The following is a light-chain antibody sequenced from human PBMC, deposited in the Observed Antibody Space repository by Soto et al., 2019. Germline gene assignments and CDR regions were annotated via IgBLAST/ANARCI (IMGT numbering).Light chain of an antibody. J-gene: IGLJ1*01. V-gene: IGLV1-40*01. CDR2: GNT. Sequence: QSVLTQPPSVSGAPGQRVTISCTGSSSNIGSTYDVQWYQQLPGTAPKLLIHGNTDRPSGVPDRFSGSKSGTSASLAITGXXADXXXDYYCQSYDDSLSVHYVFGTGTKVTVL. CDR3: QSYDDSLSVHYV. CDR1: SSNIGSTYD.